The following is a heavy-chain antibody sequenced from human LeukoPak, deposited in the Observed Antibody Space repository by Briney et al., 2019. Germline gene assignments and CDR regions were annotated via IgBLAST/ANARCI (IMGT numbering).Heavy chain of an antibody. Sequence: GGSLRLSCVASGFTLSNNAMAWVRQAPGKGLEWVSALGGSDDRTDYADSVQGRFTISRDNSKNTLYLQMNSLRAEDTAVYYCARDLGYCTNGVCHTRFDYWGQGTLVAVSS. V-gene: IGHV3-23*01. CDR3: ARDLGYCTNGVCHTRFDY. CDR1: GFTLSNNA. D-gene: IGHD2-8*01. CDR2: LGGSDDRT. J-gene: IGHJ4*02.